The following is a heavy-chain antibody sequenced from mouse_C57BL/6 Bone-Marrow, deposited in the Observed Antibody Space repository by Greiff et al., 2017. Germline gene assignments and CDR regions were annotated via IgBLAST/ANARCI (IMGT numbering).Heavy chain of an antibody. CDR1: GYTFTSYW. Sequence: QVQLQQPGAELVKPGASVKMSCKASGYTFTSYWITWVKQRPGQGLEWIGDIYPGSGSTNYNEKFKSKATLTVDTSSSTAYMQLSSLTSEDSAVYYGARPPANLEAWFAYWGQGTLVTVSA. CDR3: ARPPANLEAWFAY. D-gene: IGHD4-1*01. J-gene: IGHJ3*01. V-gene: IGHV1-55*01. CDR2: IYPGSGST.